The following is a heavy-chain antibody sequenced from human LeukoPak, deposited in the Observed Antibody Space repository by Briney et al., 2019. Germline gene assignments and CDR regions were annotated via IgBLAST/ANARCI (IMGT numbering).Heavy chain of an antibody. Sequence: GGSLRLSCAASGFTFSSYWMSWVRQAPGKGLEWVANIKQDGSEKYYVDSVKGRFTISRDNAKNSLYLQMNSLRAEDTAVYYCAKDIRYSGYDTPRYYFDYWGQGTLVTVSS. V-gene: IGHV3-7*03. D-gene: IGHD5-12*01. CDR1: GFTFSSYW. CDR3: AKDIRYSGYDTPRYYFDY. J-gene: IGHJ4*02. CDR2: IKQDGSEK.